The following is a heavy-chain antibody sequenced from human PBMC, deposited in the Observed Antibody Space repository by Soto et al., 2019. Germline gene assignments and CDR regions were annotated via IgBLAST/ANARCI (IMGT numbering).Heavy chain of an antibody. CDR3: ARGGTVKKFDAFDI. J-gene: IGHJ3*02. Sequence: QVQLVESGGGVVQPGRSLRLSCAASGFTFSSYGMHWVRQAPGKGLEWVAVIWYDGSNKYYADSVKGRFTISRDNSKNTLYLQMNSLRAEDTAVYYCARGGTVKKFDAFDIWGQGTMVTVSS. D-gene: IGHD4-17*01. CDR2: IWYDGSNK. CDR1: GFTFSSYG. V-gene: IGHV3-33*01.